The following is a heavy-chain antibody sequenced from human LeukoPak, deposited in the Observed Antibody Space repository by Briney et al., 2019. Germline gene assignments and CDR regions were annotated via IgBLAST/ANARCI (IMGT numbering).Heavy chain of an antibody. CDR1: GYTFTSQY. V-gene: IGHV1-46*01. D-gene: IGHD5-12*01. J-gene: IGHJ3*02. CDR3: ARGGYCGYLTAFDI. Sequence: ASVKVSCKASGYTFTSQYVHWVRQAPGQGVEGMGIISSSGGSTKYAQKFRGRVTMTSDTSTSTVHMELGRLRSDDTAVYYCARGGYCGYLTAFDIWGQGTMVTVSS. CDR2: ISSSGGST.